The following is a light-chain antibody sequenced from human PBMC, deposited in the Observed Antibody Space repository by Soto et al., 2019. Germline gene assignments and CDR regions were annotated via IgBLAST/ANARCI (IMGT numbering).Light chain of an antibody. Sequence: DIQMTQSPSSLSASVGDRLTITCRASQSISSYLNWYQQKPGKAPKLLIYGASSLQSGVPSRFSGSGSGTDFTLTIGSLQAEDFATYYCQHAYSTPYTFGQGTKLEIK. J-gene: IGKJ2*01. CDR1: QSISSY. CDR3: QHAYSTPYT. CDR2: GAS. V-gene: IGKV1-39*01.